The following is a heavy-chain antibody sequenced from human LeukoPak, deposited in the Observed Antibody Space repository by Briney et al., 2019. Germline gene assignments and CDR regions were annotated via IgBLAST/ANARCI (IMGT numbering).Heavy chain of an antibody. D-gene: IGHD1-26*01. CDR2: INHSGST. CDR3: ARHGYYKEFDY. J-gene: IGHJ4*02. CDR1: GGSFSGYY. V-gene: IGHV4-34*01. Sequence: SETLSLTCAVYGGSFSGYYWTWIPQPPGKGLEWTGEINHSGSTNYNPSLKSRVTISVDTSKNQFSLKLSSVTAADTAVYYCARHGYYKEFDYWGQGTLVTVSS.